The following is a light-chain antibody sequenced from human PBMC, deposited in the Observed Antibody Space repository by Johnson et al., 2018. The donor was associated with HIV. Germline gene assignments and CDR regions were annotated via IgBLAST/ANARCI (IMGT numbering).Light chain of an antibody. J-gene: IGLJ1*01. CDR1: SSNIGKNY. CDR3: GTWDSSLSAGV. V-gene: IGLV1-51*02. Sequence: QSVLTQPPSVSAAPGQKVTISCSGSSSNIGKNYVSWYQQLPGTAPKVLIYENNKRPSGIPDRFSGSKSGASATLGITGLQTGDEADYYCGTWDSSLSAGVFGTETKVTVL. CDR2: ENN.